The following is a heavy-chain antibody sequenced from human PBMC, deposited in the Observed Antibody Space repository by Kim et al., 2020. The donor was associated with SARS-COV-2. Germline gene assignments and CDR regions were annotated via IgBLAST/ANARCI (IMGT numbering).Heavy chain of an antibody. CDR3: ARDNREHFGVVTNYYFDY. V-gene: IGHV4-39*07. D-gene: IGHD3-3*01. J-gene: IGHJ4*02. Sequence: KSRVTISVATSKNQFSLKLSSVTAADTAVYYCARDNREHFGVVTNYYFDYWGQGTLVTVSS.